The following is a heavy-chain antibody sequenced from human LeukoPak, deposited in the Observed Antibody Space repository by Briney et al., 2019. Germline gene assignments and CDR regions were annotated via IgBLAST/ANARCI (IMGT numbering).Heavy chain of an antibody. CDR1: GGSFSGYY. CDR3: ARFRGGWLLIDY. D-gene: IGHD4-23*01. Sequence: PSETLSLTCAVYGGSFSGYYWSWIRQPPGKGLEWIGEINHSGSTNYNPSLKSRVTISVDTSKNQFSLKLSSVTAADTAVYYCARFRGGWLLIDYWGQGTLVTVSS. CDR2: INHSGST. V-gene: IGHV4-34*01. J-gene: IGHJ4*02.